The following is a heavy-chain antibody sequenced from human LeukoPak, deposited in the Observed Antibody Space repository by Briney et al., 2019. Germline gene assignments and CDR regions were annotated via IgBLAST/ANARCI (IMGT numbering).Heavy chain of an antibody. Sequence: GASVKVSCKASGYAFTGYYMHWVRQAPGQGLEWMGWINPNSGGTNYSQKFQGRVTMTRDTSISTAYMELSSLISDDTAVYYCARDASPFDYRGQGTLVTVSS. CDR3: ARDASPFDY. V-gene: IGHV1-2*02. CDR2: INPNSGGT. J-gene: IGHJ4*02. CDR1: GYAFTGYY.